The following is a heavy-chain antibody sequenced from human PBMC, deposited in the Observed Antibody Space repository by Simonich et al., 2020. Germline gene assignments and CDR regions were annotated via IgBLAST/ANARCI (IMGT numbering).Heavy chain of an antibody. V-gene: IGHV3-74*01. CDR1: GFPFSSYW. Sequence: EVQLVESGGGLVLPGGSLRISCAASGFPFSSYWMCWVRQAPGKGLGGVARMKSDGCSTSYADSVKGQSTISRDNAKNTMYLQRNSLRAEDTAVYYCARDYSNYDAFDIWGQGTMVTVSS. J-gene: IGHJ3*02. CDR3: ARDYSNYDAFDI. CDR2: MKSDGCST. D-gene: IGHD4-4*01.